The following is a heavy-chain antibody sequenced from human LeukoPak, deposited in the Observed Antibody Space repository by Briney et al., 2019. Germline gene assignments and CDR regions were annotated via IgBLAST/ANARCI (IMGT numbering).Heavy chain of an antibody. D-gene: IGHD3-16*02. CDR2: ISGSGGST. V-gene: IGHV3-23*01. J-gene: IGHJ4*02. CDR3: AKENEGYYDYVWGSYRYRYFDY. Sequence: GGSLRLSCAASGFTFSSYAMSWVRQAPGKGLEWVSAISGSGGSTYYADSVKGRFTISRDNSKNTLYLQMNSLRAEDTAVYYCAKENEGYYDYVWGSYRYRYFDYWGQGTLVTVSS. CDR1: GFTFSSYA.